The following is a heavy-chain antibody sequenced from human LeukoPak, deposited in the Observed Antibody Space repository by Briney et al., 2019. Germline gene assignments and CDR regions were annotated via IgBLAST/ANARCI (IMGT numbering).Heavy chain of an antibody. CDR2: IYPGDSDT. J-gene: IGHJ3*02. Sequence: GESLKISRKGSGYSFTSYWIGWVRQMPGKGLEWMGIIYPGDSDTRYSPSFQGQVTISADESISTAYLQWSSLKASDTAMYYCARPIQLWLLDAFDIWGQGTMVTVSS. V-gene: IGHV5-51*01. D-gene: IGHD5-18*01. CDR3: ARPIQLWLLDAFDI. CDR1: GYSFTSYW.